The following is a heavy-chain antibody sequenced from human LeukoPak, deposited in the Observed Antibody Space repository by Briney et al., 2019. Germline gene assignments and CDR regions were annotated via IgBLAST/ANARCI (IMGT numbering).Heavy chain of an antibody. D-gene: IGHD6-6*01. CDR1: GGSISSGGYY. CDR3: ATRTTLSSSVLSRNFDY. Sequence: PSETLSLTCTVSGGSISSGGYYWSWIRQPPGKGLEWIGYIYHSGSTYYNPSLKSRVTISVDRSKNQFSLKLSSVTAADTAVYYCATRTTLSSSVLSRNFDYWGQGTLVTVSS. V-gene: IGHV4-30-2*01. J-gene: IGHJ4*02. CDR2: IYHSGST.